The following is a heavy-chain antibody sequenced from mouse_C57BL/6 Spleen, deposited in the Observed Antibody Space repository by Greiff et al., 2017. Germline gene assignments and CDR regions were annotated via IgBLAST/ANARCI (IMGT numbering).Heavy chain of an antibody. D-gene: IGHD1-2*01. CDR1: GYTFTDYN. J-gene: IGHJ3*01. CDR2: INPNNGGT. Sequence: VQLKESGPELVKPGASVKMSCKASGYTFTDYNMHWVKQSHGKSLEWIGYINPNNGGTSYNQKFKGKATLTVNKSSSTAYMELRSLTSEDSAVYYCAGTDYYGRFAYWGQGTLFTVSA. CDR3: AGTDYYGRFAY. V-gene: IGHV1-22*01.